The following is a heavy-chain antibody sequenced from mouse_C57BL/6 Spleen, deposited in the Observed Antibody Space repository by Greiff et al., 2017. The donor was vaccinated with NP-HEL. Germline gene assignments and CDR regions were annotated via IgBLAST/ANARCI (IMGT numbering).Heavy chain of an antibody. CDR1: GYTFTSYW. Sequence: QVQLQQPGAELVKPGASVKLSCKASGYTFTSYWMHWVKQRPGQGLEWIGMIHPNSGSTNYNEKFKSKATLTVDKSSSTAYMQLSSLTSEDSAVYYCARLAPVGYFDVWGTGTTVTVSS. V-gene: IGHV1-64*01. CDR2: IHPNSGST. J-gene: IGHJ1*03. CDR3: ARLAPVGYFDV.